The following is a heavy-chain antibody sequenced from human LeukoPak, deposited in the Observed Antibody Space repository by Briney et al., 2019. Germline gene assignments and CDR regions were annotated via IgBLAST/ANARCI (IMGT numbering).Heavy chain of an antibody. CDR3: AKSVLSGWTDFDY. CDR1: GFTFSSYA. V-gene: IGHV3-23*01. D-gene: IGHD6-19*01. Sequence: GGSLRLSCAASGFTFSSYAISWVRQAPGKGLEWVSAISGSGGSTYYADSVKGRFTISRDNSKNTLYLQMNSLRAQDTAVYYCAKSVLSGWTDFDYWGQGTLVTVSS. J-gene: IGHJ4*02. CDR2: ISGSGGST.